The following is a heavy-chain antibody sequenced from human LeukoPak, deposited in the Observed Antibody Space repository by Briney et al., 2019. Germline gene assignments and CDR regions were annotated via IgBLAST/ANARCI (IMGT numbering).Heavy chain of an antibody. CDR3: AMSHDYYDSSGYYYFDY. J-gene: IGHJ4*02. CDR1: GYTFTGYY. CDR2: INPNNGGT. V-gene: IGHV1-2*02. D-gene: IGHD3-22*01. Sequence: GASVKLSCKASGYTFTGYYMHWVRQAPGQGLGWMGWINPNNGGTNYAQKFQGRVTMTRDTAISTAYMELSRLRSDDTAVYYCAMSHDYYDSSGYYYFDYWGQGTLVTVSS.